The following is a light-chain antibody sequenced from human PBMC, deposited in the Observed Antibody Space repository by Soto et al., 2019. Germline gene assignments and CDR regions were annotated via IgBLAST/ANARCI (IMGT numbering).Light chain of an antibody. CDR1: SSDVDGYNY. V-gene: IGLV2-14*01. J-gene: IGLJ2*01. Sequence: QSALTQPASVSGSPGQSITISCTGTSSDVDGYNYVSWYQYHPGKAPKLKIYDVNNRPSGVSNRFSGSKSGNTASLTISGLQAEDEADYYCSSFTISRNTVIFGGGTKLTVL. CDR2: DVN. CDR3: SSFTISRNTVI.